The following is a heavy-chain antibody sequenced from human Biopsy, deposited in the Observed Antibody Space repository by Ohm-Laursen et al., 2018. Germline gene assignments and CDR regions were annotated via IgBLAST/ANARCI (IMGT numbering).Heavy chain of an antibody. Sequence: SLRLSCAPSGFTVSSNYVSWVRPAPGMGLAWVSVIYSGDRPYYRESVRGRFTISRDNSQNTLYLQMNSLRADDTAVYYCARNKPGSSSGSDFDYWGQGTLVTVSS. CDR3: ARNKPGSSSGSDFDY. J-gene: IGHJ4*02. CDR2: IYSGDRP. V-gene: IGHV3-53*01. CDR1: GFTVSSNY. D-gene: IGHD6-6*01.